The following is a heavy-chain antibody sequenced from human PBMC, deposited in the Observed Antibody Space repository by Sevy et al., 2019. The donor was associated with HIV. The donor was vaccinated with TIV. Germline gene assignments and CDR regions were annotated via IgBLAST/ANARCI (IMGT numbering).Heavy chain of an antibody. Sequence: GGSLRLSCTASGFTFGEYSMSWFRQAPGKGLEWVSFIRSEVYGGTTEYAASVKGRFTISRDDSKGIAYLQMGSLKTEDTAVYYCTRGRRVYADYGVDYWGQGTLVTVSS. CDR2: IRSEVYGGTT. CDR3: TRGRRVYADYGVDY. V-gene: IGHV3-49*03. D-gene: IGHD4-17*01. J-gene: IGHJ4*02. CDR1: GFTFGEYS.